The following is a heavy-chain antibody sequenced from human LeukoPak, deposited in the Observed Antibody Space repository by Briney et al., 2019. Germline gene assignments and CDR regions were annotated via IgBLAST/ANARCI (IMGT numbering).Heavy chain of an antibody. CDR2: IYTSGST. J-gene: IGHJ4*02. V-gene: IGHV4-61*02. CDR3: ARDLDYYYDSSGYYYYFDY. CDR1: GNSISSGDNY. Sequence: SSETLSLTCTVSGNSISSGDNYWSWIRQPAGKGLEWIGRIYTSGSTNYNPSLKSRVTISGDTSKNQFSLKLSSVTAADTAVYYCARDLDYYYDSSGYYYYFDYWGQGTLVTVSS. D-gene: IGHD3-22*01.